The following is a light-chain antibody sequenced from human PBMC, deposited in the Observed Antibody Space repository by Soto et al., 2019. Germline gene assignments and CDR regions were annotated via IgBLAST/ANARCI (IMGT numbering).Light chain of an antibody. CDR1: SSDVGSYNY. Sequence: QSALTQPASVSGSTGRSITISCTGASSDVGSYNYVSWYQRHPGKAPKLMIYEVSNRPSGVSNRFSGSKSGNTASLTISGLQAEDESNYYCSSYTSISTRVFGGGTQLTV. V-gene: IGLV2-14*01. CDR3: SSYTSISTRV. CDR2: EVS. J-gene: IGLJ7*01.